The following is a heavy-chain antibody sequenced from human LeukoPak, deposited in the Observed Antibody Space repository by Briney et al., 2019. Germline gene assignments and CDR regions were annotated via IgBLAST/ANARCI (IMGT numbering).Heavy chain of an antibody. CDR3: AKVGYSSSCLDY. V-gene: IGHV3-30*04. CDR2: ISYDGSNK. Sequence: GGSLRLSCAASGFTFSSYAMHWVRQAPGKGLEWVAVISYDGSNKYYADSVKGRFTISRDNSKNTLYLQMNSLRAEDTAVYYCAKVGYSSSCLDYWGQGTLVTVSS. J-gene: IGHJ4*02. CDR1: GFTFSSYA. D-gene: IGHD6-13*01.